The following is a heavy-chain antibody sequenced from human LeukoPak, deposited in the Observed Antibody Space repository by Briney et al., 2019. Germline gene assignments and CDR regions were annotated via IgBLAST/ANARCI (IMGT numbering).Heavy chain of an antibody. V-gene: IGHV3-33*01. Sequence: GGSLRLSCAAFGFTFSSYGMHWVRQAPGKGLEWVAVIWYDGSNKYYADSVKGRFTISRDNSKNTLYLQMNSLRAEDTAVYYCAATPPYGSGSYYNYWGQGTLVTVSS. CDR3: AATPPYGSGSYYNY. J-gene: IGHJ4*02. CDR2: IWYDGSNK. CDR1: GFTFSSYG. D-gene: IGHD3-10*01.